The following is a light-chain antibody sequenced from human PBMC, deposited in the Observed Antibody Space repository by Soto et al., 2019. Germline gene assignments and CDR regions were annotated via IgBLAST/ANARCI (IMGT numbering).Light chain of an antibody. CDR2: GAS. CDR1: QSVSSSY. CDR3: KQYGSSRT. V-gene: IGKV3-20*01. Sequence: EIVLTQSPGTLSLSPGERATLSCRASQSVSSSYLAWYQQKPGQAPRLLIYGASSRATGIPDRFSGSGSGTDFTLTISRLEPEDFAVYYCKQYGSSRTFAQGTKV. J-gene: IGKJ1*01.